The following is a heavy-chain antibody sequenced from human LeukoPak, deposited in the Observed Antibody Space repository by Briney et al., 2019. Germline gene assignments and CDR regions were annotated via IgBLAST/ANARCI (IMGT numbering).Heavy chain of an antibody. J-gene: IGHJ3*02. CDR2: ISWNSGSI. V-gene: IGHV3-9*01. CDR3: ARVGPIGSGYYDAFDI. CDR1: GFTFDDYA. D-gene: IGHD3-22*01. Sequence: GGSLRLSCAASGFTFDDYAMHWVRQAPGKGLEWVSGISWNSGSIGYADSVKGRFTISRDNAKNSLYLQMNSLRAEDTAVYYCARVGPIGSGYYDAFDIWGQGTMVTVSS.